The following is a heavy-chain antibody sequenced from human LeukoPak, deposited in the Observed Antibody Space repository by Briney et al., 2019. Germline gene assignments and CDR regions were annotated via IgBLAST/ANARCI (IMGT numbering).Heavy chain of an antibody. J-gene: IGHJ4*02. CDR2: IKSKTDGGTT. Sequence: ETLSLTCTVSGGSISSYYWSWVRQAPGKGLEWVGRIKSKTDGGTTDYAAPVKGRFTTSRDDSKNTLYLQMNSLKTEDTAVYYCTTVYCSSTSCSIDYWGQGTLVTVSS. CDR3: TTVYCSSTSCSIDY. CDR1: GGSISSYY. V-gene: IGHV3-15*01. D-gene: IGHD2-2*01.